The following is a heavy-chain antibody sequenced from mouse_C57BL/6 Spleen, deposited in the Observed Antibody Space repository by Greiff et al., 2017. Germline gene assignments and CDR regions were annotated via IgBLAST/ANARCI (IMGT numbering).Heavy chain of an antibody. CDR2: IYPRDGST. V-gene: IGHV1-78*01. D-gene: IGHD1-1*01. J-gene: IGHJ4*01. CDR1: GYTFTDHT. Sequence: QVQLQQSDAELVKPGASVKISCKVSGYTFTDHTIHWMKQRPEQGLEWIGYIYPRDGSTKYNEKFKGKATLTADKSSSTAYMQLNSLTSEDSAVYFCARLDYYGSSSLYYAMDYWGQGTSVTVSS. CDR3: ARLDYYGSSSLYYAMDY.